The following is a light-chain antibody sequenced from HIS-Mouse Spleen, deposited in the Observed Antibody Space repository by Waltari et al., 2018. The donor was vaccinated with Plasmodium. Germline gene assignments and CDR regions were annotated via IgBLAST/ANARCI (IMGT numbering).Light chain of an antibody. CDR1: SSDVGGYNS. CDR3: SSYAGSNNYG. Sequence: QSALTQPPSASGSPGQSVTISCTGTSSDVGGYNSVSLYQQHPGQAPTCMIYEVSKRPSGVPDLFSGSKSGNTASLTVPWLQAEDEAYYYCSSYAGSNNYGFGTGTKVTVL. V-gene: IGLV2-8*01. J-gene: IGLJ1*01. CDR2: EVS.